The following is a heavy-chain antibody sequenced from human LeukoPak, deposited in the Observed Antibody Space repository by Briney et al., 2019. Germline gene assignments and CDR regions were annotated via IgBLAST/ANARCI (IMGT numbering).Heavy chain of an antibody. CDR1: GYTFTSYG. CDR2: ISAYNGNT. D-gene: IGHD3-22*01. V-gene: IGHV1-18*01. J-gene: IGHJ4*01. Sequence: GASVKVSCKASGYTFTSYGISWVRQAPGQGLEWMGWISAYNGNTNCAQKLQGRVTMTTDTSTSTAYMELRSLRSDDTAVYYCARNSFLYYCSGYSGFSFWGQGTLVNVSS. CDR3: ARNSFLYYCSGYSGFSF.